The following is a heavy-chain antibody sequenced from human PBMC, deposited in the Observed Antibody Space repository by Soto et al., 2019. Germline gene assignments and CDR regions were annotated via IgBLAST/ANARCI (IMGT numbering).Heavy chain of an antibody. V-gene: IGHV5-51*07. D-gene: IGHD2-2*01. Sequence: GESLKISCKGSGYSFTSYWIGWVHQMPGKGLEWMGIIYPGDSDTRYSPSFQGQVTISADKSISTAYLQWSSLKASDTAIFYCARAYCSGTSCYGLPGYWGQETLVTVSS. CDR3: ARAYCSGTSCYGLPGY. CDR2: IYPGDSDT. J-gene: IGHJ4*02. CDR1: GYSFTSYW.